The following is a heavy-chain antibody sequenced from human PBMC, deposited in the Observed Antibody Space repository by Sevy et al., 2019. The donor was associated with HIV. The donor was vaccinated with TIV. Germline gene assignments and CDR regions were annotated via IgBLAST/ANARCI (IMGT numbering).Heavy chain of an antibody. CDR3: ARAGGDCYSKNERWFVS. V-gene: IGHV3-48*01. J-gene: IGHJ5*01. CDR1: GFTFSAYS. D-gene: IGHD2-21*01. Sequence: GSLRLSCAASGFTFSAYSMNWVRQAPGKGLEWVSFISSSSGTIYYADSVKGQFTISRDNAKSSLYLQMNGLRAEDTAVYYCARAGGDCYSKNERWFVSWGQGTLVTVSS. CDR2: ISSSSGTI.